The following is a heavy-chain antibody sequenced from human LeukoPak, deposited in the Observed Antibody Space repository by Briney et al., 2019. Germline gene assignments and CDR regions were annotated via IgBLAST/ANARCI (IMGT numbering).Heavy chain of an antibody. CDR1: GFTFRSHA. CDR2: ISISGDKT. CDR3: AKEIRPNDS. J-gene: IGHJ4*02. Sequence: GSLRLSCAASGFTFRSHAMTWVRQAPGKGLEWVSAISISGDKTYYTDSVKGWFTISRDNSKNTVYLQMNSLRPDDTAVYYCAKEIRPNDSWAQGTLVTVSS. V-gene: IGHV3-23*01. D-gene: IGHD4-17*01.